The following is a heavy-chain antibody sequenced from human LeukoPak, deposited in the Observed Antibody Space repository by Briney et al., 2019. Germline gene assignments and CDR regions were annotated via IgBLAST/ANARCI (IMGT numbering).Heavy chain of an antibody. CDR2: MSSSNITI. D-gene: IGHD3-16*01. CDR3: EREKWGLVLALYYYYMDV. Sequence: GGSLRLSCAASGFTFSSYGMNWVRQAPGKGLEWVSYMSSSNITIYYADPVKGRFTISRDNARNSLYLQMNSLRAEDTAVYYCEREKWGLVLALYYYYMDVGEKGTTVTVS. J-gene: IGHJ6*03. CDR1: GFTFSSYG. V-gene: IGHV3-48*01.